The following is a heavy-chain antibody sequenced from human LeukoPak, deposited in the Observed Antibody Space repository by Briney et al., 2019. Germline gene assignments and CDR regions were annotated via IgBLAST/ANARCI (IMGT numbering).Heavy chain of an antibody. Sequence: GGSLRLSCAASGITFSSYSMNWVRQAPGKGLEWVSYISSSSSTIYYADSVKGRFTISRDNAKNSLYLQMNSLRAEDTAVYYCASTVPLDAFDIWGQGTMVTVSS. CDR1: GITFSSYS. CDR3: ASTVPLDAFDI. D-gene: IGHD4-17*01. CDR2: ISSSSSTI. J-gene: IGHJ3*02. V-gene: IGHV3-48*01.